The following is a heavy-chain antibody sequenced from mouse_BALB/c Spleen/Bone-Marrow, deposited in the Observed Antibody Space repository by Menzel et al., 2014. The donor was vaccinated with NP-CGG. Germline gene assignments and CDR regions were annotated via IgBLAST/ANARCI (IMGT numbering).Heavy chain of an antibody. CDR3: ASPIYYGNYEGFAF. CDR1: GYTFTDYA. Sequence: VQLQQSGPELVRPGVSVKISCNGSGYTFTDYAMHWVKQSHAKSLEWIGVISTYSGNTNYNQKFKGKATMTVDKSSSTAYMELARLTSEDSAIYYSASPIYYGNYEGFAFWGQGTLVTVSA. D-gene: IGHD2-1*01. J-gene: IGHJ3*01. V-gene: IGHV1-67*01. CDR2: ISTYSGNT.